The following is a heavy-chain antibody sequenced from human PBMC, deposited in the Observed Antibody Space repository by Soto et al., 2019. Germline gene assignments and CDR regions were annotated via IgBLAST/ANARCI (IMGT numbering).Heavy chain of an antibody. J-gene: IGHJ6*02. CDR1: GFTFSNAW. CDR3: ATRQLVLLGDMDV. CDR2: SNRKTDGGTT. Sequence: GGSLRLSGADYGFTFSNAWMSWVRQAPGKGLEWVGRSNRKTDGGTTDYAAPVKGRFTISRDDSKNTLYLQMKSLKTEDTSGEYGATRQLVLLGDMDVWGQGTTVTVSS. V-gene: IGHV3-15*01. D-gene: IGHD6-13*01.